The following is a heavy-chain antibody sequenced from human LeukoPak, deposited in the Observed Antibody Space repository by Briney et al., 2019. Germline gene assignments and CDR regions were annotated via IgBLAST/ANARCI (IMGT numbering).Heavy chain of an antibody. J-gene: IGHJ3*02. CDR1: GSSISTDYY. Sequence: SETLSLTCTVSGSSISTDYYWGWIRQPPGKGLEWIGSIYHSGSTYYNPSLESRVTMSVDTSKNQFSLKLNSVTAADTAVYYCARYRNCGSDCYDAFDIWGQGTMVTVSS. V-gene: IGHV4-38-2*02. CDR2: IYHSGST. D-gene: IGHD2-21*02. CDR3: ARYRNCGSDCYDAFDI.